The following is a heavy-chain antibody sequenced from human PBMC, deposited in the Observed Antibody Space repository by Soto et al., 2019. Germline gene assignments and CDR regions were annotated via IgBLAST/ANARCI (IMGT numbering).Heavy chain of an antibody. D-gene: IGHD3-9*01. V-gene: IGHV3-43*01. Sequence: GSLRLSCAASGFPFDAYTMHWARQAPGKGLEWVSLISWDGGVTYYTDSAKGRFTISRDNSKNSLYLQMNSLRPEDTAFYYCAKDSYDILTDRKRYFDSWGPGTLVTVSS. J-gene: IGHJ4*02. CDR1: GFPFDAYT. CDR2: ISWDGGVT. CDR3: AKDSYDILTDRKRYFDS.